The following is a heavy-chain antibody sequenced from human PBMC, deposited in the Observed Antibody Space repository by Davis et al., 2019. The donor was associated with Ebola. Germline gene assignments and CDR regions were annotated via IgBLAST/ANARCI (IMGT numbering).Heavy chain of an antibody. CDR3: ARRGTSSWYAGWFDP. D-gene: IGHD6-13*01. CDR2: LYYSGST. CDR1: GHSSRSYY. Sequence: MPSDPLSLPCTLSGHSSRSYYSRCTRQPPDNRLDWGAYLYYSGSTNYNPSLKSRVTISVDTSKNQFSLKLSSVTAADTAMYYCARRGTSSWYAGWFDPWGQGTLVIVSS. J-gene: IGHJ5*02. V-gene: IGHV4-59*08.